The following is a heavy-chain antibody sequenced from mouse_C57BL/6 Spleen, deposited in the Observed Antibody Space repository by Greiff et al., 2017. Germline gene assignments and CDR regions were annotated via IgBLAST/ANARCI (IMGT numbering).Heavy chain of an antibody. J-gene: IGHJ2*01. V-gene: IGHV5-12*01. Sequence: EVKLMESGGGLVQPGGSLKLSCAASGFTFSDYYMYCVRQTPEKRLEWVAYISNGGGSTYYPDTVKGRFTISRDNAKNTLYLQMSRLKSEDTAMYYCARGTPYFDYWGQGTTLTVSS. CDR2: ISNGGGST. CDR1: GFTFSDYY. D-gene: IGHD3-3*01. CDR3: ARGTPYFDY.